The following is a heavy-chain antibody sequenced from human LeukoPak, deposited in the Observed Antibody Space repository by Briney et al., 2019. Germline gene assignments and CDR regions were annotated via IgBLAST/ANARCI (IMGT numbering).Heavy chain of an antibody. J-gene: IGHJ4*02. CDR2: IIPIFGTA. CDR1: GGTFSNYA. Sequence: ASVKVSCKASGGTFSNYAISWVRQAPGQGLEWMGGIIPIFGTANYAQKYQGRVTITADESTSTAYMELSSLRSEDTAVYYCARGGHILAEFDYWGQGTLVTVSS. D-gene: IGHD3-9*01. CDR3: ARGGHILAEFDY. V-gene: IGHV1-69*01.